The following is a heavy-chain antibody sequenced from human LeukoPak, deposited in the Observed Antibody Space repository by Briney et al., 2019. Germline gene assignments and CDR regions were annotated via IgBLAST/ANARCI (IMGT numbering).Heavy chain of an antibody. J-gene: IGHJ5*02. V-gene: IGHV1-8*03. CDR2: MNPNSGNT. CDR1: GGTFSSYA. D-gene: IGHD1-7*01. Sequence: ASVKVSCKASGGTFSSYAINWVRQATGQGLEWMGWMNPNSGNTGYAQKFQGRVTITRNTSISTAYMELSSLRSEDTAVYYCARGLLELLGAFDPWGQGTLVTVSS. CDR3: ARGLLELLGAFDP.